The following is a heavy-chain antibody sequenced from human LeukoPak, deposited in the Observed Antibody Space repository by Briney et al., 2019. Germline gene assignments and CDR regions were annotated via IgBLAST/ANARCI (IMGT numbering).Heavy chain of an antibody. Sequence: SSETLSLTCTVSGGSISSYYWSWIRQPAGKGLEWIGRIYTSGSTNYNPSLKSRVTISVDTSKNQFSLKLTSVTAADTAVYYCARVRGAVYYYYYMDVWGKGTTVTVSS. CDR1: GGSISSYY. V-gene: IGHV4-4*07. J-gene: IGHJ6*03. CDR3: ARVRGAVYYYYYMDV. D-gene: IGHD4-11*01. CDR2: IYTSGST.